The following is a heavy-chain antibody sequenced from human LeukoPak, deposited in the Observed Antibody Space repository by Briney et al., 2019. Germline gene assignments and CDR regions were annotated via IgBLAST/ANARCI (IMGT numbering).Heavy chain of an antibody. CDR2: IKEDGSEQ. CDR3: VSEVGYTFDSGGYFAFDY. Sequence: GGSLRLSCEASGFTFNTYWMYWVRQGPGKGLEWVANIKEDGSEQFYLDSVKGRFTISRDNTENSVDLLLNSLRVEDTAVYYCVSEVGYTFDSGGYFAFDYWGQGVRVTVSS. J-gene: IGHJ4*02. CDR1: GFTFNTYW. V-gene: IGHV3-7*01. D-gene: IGHD3-9*01.